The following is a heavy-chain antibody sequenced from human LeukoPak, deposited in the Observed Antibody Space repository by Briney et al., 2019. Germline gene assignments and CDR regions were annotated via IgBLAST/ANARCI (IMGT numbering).Heavy chain of an antibody. CDR2: ISSSSTYI. J-gene: IGHJ6*02. CDR1: GFTFSSYT. Sequence: GGSLRLSCAASGFTFSSYTMNWVRQAPGKGLEWISSISSSSTYIYYADSVKGRFTISRDNAKNSLYLRMNSLRAEDTAVYYCARGGGWDAYYYYGLDVWGQGTTVTVSS. CDR3: ARGGGWDAYYYYGLDV. V-gene: IGHV3-21*01. D-gene: IGHD6-19*01.